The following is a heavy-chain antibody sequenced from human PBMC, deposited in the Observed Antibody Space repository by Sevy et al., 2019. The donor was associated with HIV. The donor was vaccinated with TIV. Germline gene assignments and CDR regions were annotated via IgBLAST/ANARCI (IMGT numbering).Heavy chain of an antibody. Sequence: ASVKVSCKASGGTFSSYAISWVRQAPGQGLEWMGGIIPIFGTANYAQTFQGRVTITGDESTSTAYMELSSLGSEDTAVYYCARVPEGGSYYYYGMDVWGQGTTVTVSS. J-gene: IGHJ6*02. D-gene: IGHD1-26*01. CDR3: ARVPEGGSYYYYGMDV. CDR2: IIPIFGTA. CDR1: GGTFSSYA. V-gene: IGHV1-69*13.